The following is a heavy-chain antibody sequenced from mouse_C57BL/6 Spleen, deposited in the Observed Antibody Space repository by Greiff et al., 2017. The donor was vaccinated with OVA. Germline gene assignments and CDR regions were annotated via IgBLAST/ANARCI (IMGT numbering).Heavy chain of an antibody. Sequence: QVQLQQSGAELVRPGASVTLSCKASGYTFTDYEMHWVKQTPVHGLEWIGAIDPETGGTAYNQKFKGKAILTADKSSSTAYMELRSLTSEDSAVYYGTRGDSPITTVVAHFDYWGQGTTLTVSS. CDR2: IDPETGGT. D-gene: IGHD1-1*01. CDR1: GYTFTDYE. J-gene: IGHJ2*01. CDR3: TRGDSPITTVVAHFDY. V-gene: IGHV1-15*01.